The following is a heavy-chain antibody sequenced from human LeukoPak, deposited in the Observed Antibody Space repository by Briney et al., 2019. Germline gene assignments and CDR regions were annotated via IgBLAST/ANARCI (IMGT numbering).Heavy chain of an antibody. CDR1: GGSISSSSYY. CDR2: IYYSGST. CDR3: ARNHTHEGYGYYFDY. V-gene: IGHV4-39*01. J-gene: IGHJ4*02. D-gene: IGHD4-17*01. Sequence: SETLSLTCTASGGSISSSSYYWGWIRQPPGKGLEWIGSIYYSGSTSYNPSLKSRVTISVETSKNQFSLKLSSVTAADTAFYYCARNHTHEGYGYYFDYWGQGTLVTVSS.